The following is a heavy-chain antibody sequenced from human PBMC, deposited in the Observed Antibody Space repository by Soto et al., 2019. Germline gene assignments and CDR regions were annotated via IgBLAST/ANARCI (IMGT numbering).Heavy chain of an antibody. V-gene: IGHV3-9*01. CDR3: AKDILDEVLRFLDGSLAFDI. Sequence: GGSLRLSCAASGFTFDDYAMHWVRQAPGKGLEWVSGISWNSGSIGYADSVKGRFTISRDNAKNSLYLQMNSLRAEDTALYYCAKDILDEVLRFLDGSLAFDIWGKGTMVTVSS. CDR1: GFTFDDYA. CDR2: ISWNSGSI. J-gene: IGHJ3*02. D-gene: IGHD3-3*01.